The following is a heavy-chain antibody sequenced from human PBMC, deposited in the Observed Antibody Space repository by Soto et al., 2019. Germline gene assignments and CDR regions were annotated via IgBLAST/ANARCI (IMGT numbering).Heavy chain of an antibody. CDR1: GGTFSNYA. Sequence: QFHLVQSGAEVKKPGSSVKVSCRASGGTFSNYAISWVRQAPGQGLVWLGGIIPIFGAGNSAQKFQGRVTITADAYTNTAYMELSSLRSEDTAVYYCARDVIRATTNGFRAFDIWGQGTMVTVSS. D-gene: IGHD1-26*01. CDR2: IIPIFGAG. J-gene: IGHJ3*02. CDR3: ARDVIRATTNGFRAFDI. V-gene: IGHV1-69*12.